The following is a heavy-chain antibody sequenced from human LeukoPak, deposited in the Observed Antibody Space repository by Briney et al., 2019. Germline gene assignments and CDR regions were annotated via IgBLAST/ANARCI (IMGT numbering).Heavy chain of an antibody. CDR3: VRDEGNGRWS. J-gene: IGHJ1*01. CDR2: ISTDGSRT. Sequence: GGSLRLSCAASGFTFSDYAIHWVRQAPGKGLEYVSAISTDGSRTFYANSVKGRFTISRDNSKNTLYLQMNSLRVDDTAVYYCVRDEGNGRWSWGQGTLVTVSS. V-gene: IGHV3-64*01. D-gene: IGHD5-24*01. CDR1: GFTFSDYA.